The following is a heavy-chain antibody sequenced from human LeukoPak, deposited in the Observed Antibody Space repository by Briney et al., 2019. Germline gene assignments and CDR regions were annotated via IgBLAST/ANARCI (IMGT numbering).Heavy chain of an antibody. Sequence: KSGGSLRLSCAASGFRFSDYYMIWIRQAPGKGLEWVSYISSSGSTKYYADSVKGRFTISRDNARNSLFLQMNRLRAEDTAVYYCARDATMIVVTGNFDIWGQGTLLTVSS. CDR3: ARDATMIVVTGNFDI. CDR1: GFRFSDYY. V-gene: IGHV3-11*04. J-gene: IGHJ3*02. D-gene: IGHD3-22*01. CDR2: ISSSGSTK.